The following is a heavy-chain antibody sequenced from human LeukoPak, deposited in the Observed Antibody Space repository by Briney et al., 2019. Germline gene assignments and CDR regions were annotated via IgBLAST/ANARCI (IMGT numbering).Heavy chain of an antibody. CDR2: ISAYNGNT. CDR1: GYTFTSYG. CDR3: ARDGRGYCSSTSCYAPSRGDY. J-gene: IGHJ4*02. V-gene: IGHV1-18*01. Sequence: ASVKVSCKASGYTFTSYGISWVRQAPGQGLGWMGWISAYNGNTNYAQKLQGRVTMTTDTSTSTAYMELRSLRSDDTAVYYCARDGRGYCSSTSCYAPSRGDYWGQGTLVTVSS. D-gene: IGHD2-2*01.